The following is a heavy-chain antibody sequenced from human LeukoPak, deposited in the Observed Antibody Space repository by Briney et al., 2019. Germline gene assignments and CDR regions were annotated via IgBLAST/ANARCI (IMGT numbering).Heavy chain of an antibody. CDR2: IIPIFGTA. Sequence: VKGSFKASGGTFSSYAISWVRQAPGQGIEWMGRIIPIFGTANYAQKFQGRVTITTDESTSTAYMELSSLRSEDTAVYYCARVDIVATTAGGAFDIWGQGTMVTVSS. J-gene: IGHJ3*02. V-gene: IGHV1-69*05. CDR3: ARVDIVATTAGGAFDI. D-gene: IGHD5-12*01. CDR1: GGTFSSYA.